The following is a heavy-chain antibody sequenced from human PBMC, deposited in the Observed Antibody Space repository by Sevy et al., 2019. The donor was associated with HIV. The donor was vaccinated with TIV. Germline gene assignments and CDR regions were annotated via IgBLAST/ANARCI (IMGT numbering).Heavy chain of an antibody. V-gene: IGHV4-59*01. Sequence: SETLSLTCTVSGGSISSYYWSWIRQPPGKGLEWIGYIYYSGSTNYNPSLKSRVTISVDTSKNQFSLKLSSVTAADTAVDYCARTVLGRAVAGTHNWFDPWGQGTLVTVSS. CDR2: IYYSGST. D-gene: IGHD6-19*01. CDR3: ARTVLGRAVAGTHNWFDP. CDR1: GGSISSYY. J-gene: IGHJ5*02.